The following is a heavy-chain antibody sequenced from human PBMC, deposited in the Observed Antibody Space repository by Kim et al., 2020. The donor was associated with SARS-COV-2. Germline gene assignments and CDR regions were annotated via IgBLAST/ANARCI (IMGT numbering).Heavy chain of an antibody. V-gene: IGHV4-59*01. D-gene: IGHD3-22*01. Sequence: NPSLKSRVTITGDTSKNQFSLKLSSVTAADTAVYYCARATYYYDSSTLDYWGQGTLVTVSS. J-gene: IGHJ4*02. CDR3: ARATYYYDSSTLDY.